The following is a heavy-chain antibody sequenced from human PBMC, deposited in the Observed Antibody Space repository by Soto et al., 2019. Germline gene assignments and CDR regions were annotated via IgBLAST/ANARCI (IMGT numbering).Heavy chain of an antibody. V-gene: IGHV4-59*01. CDR3: ARATTYYYYYMDV. Sequence: QVQLQESGPGLVKPSETLSLTCTVSGGSISSYYWSWIRQPPGKGLEWIGYSYYSGSTNYNPSLKSRVTISVDTSKNQFSLKLSSVTAADTAVYYCARATTYYYYYMDVWGKGTTVTVSS. CDR2: SYYSGST. J-gene: IGHJ6*03. CDR1: GGSISSYY. D-gene: IGHD1-26*01.